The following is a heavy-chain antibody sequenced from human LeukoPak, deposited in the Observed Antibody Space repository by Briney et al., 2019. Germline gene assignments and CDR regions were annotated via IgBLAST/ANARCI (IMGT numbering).Heavy chain of an antibody. Sequence: ASVKVSCKASGYTFTSYGISWVRQAPGQGLEWMGWISAYNGNTNYAQKLQGRVTMTTDTSTSTAYMELRSLRSDDTAVYYCARVVIVSGYDFNGWAPYYYYYGMDVWGQGTTVTDSS. D-gene: IGHD5-12*01. V-gene: IGHV1-18*01. J-gene: IGHJ6*02. CDR3: ARVVIVSGYDFNGWAPYYYYYGMDV. CDR1: GYTFTSYG. CDR2: ISAYNGNT.